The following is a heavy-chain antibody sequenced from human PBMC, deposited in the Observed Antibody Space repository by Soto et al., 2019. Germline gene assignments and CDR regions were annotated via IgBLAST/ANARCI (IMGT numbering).Heavy chain of an antibody. CDR3: ARVFGFRSGYYLIDP. CDR1: GGSISSGGYY. CDR2: IYYSGST. D-gene: IGHD3-3*01. Sequence: PSETLSLTCTVSGGSISSGGYYWSWIRQHPGKGLEWIGYIYYSGSTYYNPSLKSRVTISVDTSKNQFSLKLSSVTAADTAVYYCARVFGFRSGYYLIDPWGQGTLVTVSS. J-gene: IGHJ5*02. V-gene: IGHV4-31*03.